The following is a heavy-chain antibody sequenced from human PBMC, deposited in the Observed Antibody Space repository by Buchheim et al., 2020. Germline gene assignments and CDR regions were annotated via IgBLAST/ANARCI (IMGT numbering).Heavy chain of an antibody. D-gene: IGHD3-16*01. J-gene: IGHJ4*02. V-gene: IGHV4-34*01. CDR3: ARGPRLGYRFDY. CDR1: GGSFSGYY. Sequence: QVQLQQWGAGLLKPSETLSLTCAVYGGSFSGYYWSWIRQPPGQGLEWIGEINHSGSTNYNPSLKSRVTISVDTSKNQFSLKLSSVTAADTAVYYCARGPRLGYRFDYWGQGTL. CDR2: INHSGST.